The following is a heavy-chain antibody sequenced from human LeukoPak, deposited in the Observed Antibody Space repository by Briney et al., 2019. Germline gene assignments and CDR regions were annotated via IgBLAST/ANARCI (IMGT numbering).Heavy chain of an antibody. CDR2: IYYSGST. V-gene: IGHV4-39*07. CDR1: GASITSIPYY. CDR3: AREPVYMGYFDY. Sequence: SETLSLTCTVSGASITSIPYYWGWIRQPPGKGLEWIGSIYYSGSTYYNPSLKSRVTIFLDTSKNQFSLKLSSVTAADTAVYLCAREPVYMGYFDYWGQGTLVTVSS. J-gene: IGHJ4*02. D-gene: IGHD3-16*01.